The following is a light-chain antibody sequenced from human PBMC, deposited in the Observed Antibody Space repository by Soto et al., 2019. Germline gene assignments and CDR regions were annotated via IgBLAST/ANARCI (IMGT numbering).Light chain of an antibody. CDR1: SSDVGGYKY. V-gene: IGLV2-8*01. Sequence: QSALTQPPSACGSTRQSVTISCTGTSSDVGGYKYVSWYQQHPGKAPKLMIFEVSKRPSGVPDRFSGSKSGNTASLTVSGLQAEDEANYYCCSYAGSNNLVFGGGTKLTVL. CDR3: CSYAGSNNLV. CDR2: EVS. J-gene: IGLJ2*01.